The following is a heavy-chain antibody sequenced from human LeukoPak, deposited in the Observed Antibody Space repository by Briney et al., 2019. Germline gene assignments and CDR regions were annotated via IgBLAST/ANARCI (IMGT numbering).Heavy chain of an antibody. CDR3: ARRMIGIRFDP. CDR2: IYYSGSV. J-gene: IGHJ5*02. Sequence: SETLSLTCTVSGGSISSSSYYWGWIRQPPGKGLEWIASIYYSGSVHYNPSLKSRVTMSVDTSKNQFSLNLRSVTAADTAVYYSARRMIGIRFDPWGQGTLVTVSS. V-gene: IGHV4-39*01. CDR1: GGSISSSSYY. D-gene: IGHD3-22*01.